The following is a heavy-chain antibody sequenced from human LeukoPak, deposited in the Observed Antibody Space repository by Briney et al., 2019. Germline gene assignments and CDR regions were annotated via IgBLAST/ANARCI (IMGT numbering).Heavy chain of an antibody. D-gene: IGHD3-16*01. CDR3: ARAKRTTIGDYYYYYGMDV. CDR1: GYTFTSYG. J-gene: IGHJ6*02. Sequence: ASVKVSCKASGYTFTSYGISWVRQAPGQGLEWMGWISAYNGNTNYAQKLQGRVTMTTDTSTSTAYMELRSLRSDDTAVYYCARAKRTTIGDYYYYYGMDVWGQGTTVTVSS. V-gene: IGHV1-18*01. CDR2: ISAYNGNT.